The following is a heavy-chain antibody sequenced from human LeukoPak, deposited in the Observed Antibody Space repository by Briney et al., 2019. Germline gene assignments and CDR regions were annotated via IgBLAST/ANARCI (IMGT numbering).Heavy chain of an antibody. Sequence: ASVTVSCKASGYTFTSYYMHWVRQAPGQGLEWMGIINPSGGSTSYAQKFQGRVTMTRDTSTSTVYMELSSLRSEDTAVYYCARDEEDSSGYYYVRYRSNSYFDYWGQGTLVTVSS. D-gene: IGHD3-22*01. CDR3: ARDEEDSSGYYYVRYRSNSYFDY. V-gene: IGHV1-46*01. CDR2: INPSGGST. J-gene: IGHJ4*02. CDR1: GYTFTSYY.